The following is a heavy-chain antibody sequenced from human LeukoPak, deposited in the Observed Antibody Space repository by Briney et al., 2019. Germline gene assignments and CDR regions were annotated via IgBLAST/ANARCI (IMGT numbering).Heavy chain of an antibody. J-gene: IGHJ4*02. V-gene: IGHV4-34*01. Sequence: PSETLSLTCAVYGGSFSDYYWNWIRQPPGKGLEWIGEINQSGSTNYNPSLKSRVTLSVDTSNNQFSLKLSSVTAADTAVYYCASYGSGSSRSFDYWGQGTLVTVSS. CDR2: INQSGST. D-gene: IGHD3-10*01. CDR1: GGSFSDYY. CDR3: ASYGSGSSRSFDY.